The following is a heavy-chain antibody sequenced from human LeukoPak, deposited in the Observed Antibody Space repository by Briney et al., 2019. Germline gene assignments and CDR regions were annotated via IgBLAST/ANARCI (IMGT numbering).Heavy chain of an antibody. CDR1: GGSISSGSYY. D-gene: IGHD3-3*01. J-gene: IGHJ4*02. Sequence: SQTLSLTXTVSGGSISSGSYYWSWIRQPAGEGLEWIGRIYTSGSTNYNPSLKSRVTISVDTSKNQFSLKLSSVTAADTAVYYCARDRVTIFGVVPYDYWGQGTLVTVSS. CDR2: IYTSGST. V-gene: IGHV4-61*02. CDR3: ARDRVTIFGVVPYDY.